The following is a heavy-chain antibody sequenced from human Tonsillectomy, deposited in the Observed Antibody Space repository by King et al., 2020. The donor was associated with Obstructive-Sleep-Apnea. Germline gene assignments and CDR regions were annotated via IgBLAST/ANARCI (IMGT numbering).Heavy chain of an antibody. J-gene: IGHJ2*01. V-gene: IGHV1-46*01. CDR2: VYPSGGST. D-gene: IGHD3-22*01. CDR3: ARDAYDRSGYYGHWYFDL. CDR1: GYTFSNYY. Sequence: VQLVQSGAEVKKPGASVKVSCKASGYTFSNYYMHWVRQAPGQGLEWLGIVYPSGGSTDYAQSFQGRVTMTRDTSTSTVYMELSSLRSEDTAVYYCARDAYDRSGYYGHWYFDLWGRGTLVTVSS.